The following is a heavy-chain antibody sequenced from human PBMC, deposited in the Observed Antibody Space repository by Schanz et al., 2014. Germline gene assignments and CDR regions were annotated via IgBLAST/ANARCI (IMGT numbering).Heavy chain of an antibody. CDR3: ATDYSGGGWNI. CDR1: GFSFSGFA. CDR2: VSHDGFTK. D-gene: IGHD2-15*01. V-gene: IGHV3-30*04. Sequence: QVQLEESGGGVVQPGGSLRLSCVASGFSFSGFAVHWVRQAPGKGLEWVSIVSHDGFTKHYADSVRGRFTLSRDNSKNTVYLQMNSLRAEDTALYFCATDYSGGGWNIWGQGTMVNASS. J-gene: IGHJ3*02.